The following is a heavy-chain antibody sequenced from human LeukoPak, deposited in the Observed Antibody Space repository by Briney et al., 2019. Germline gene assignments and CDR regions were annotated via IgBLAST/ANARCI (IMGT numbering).Heavy chain of an antibody. CDR3: ARGAPGGNSDAFDI. V-gene: IGHV1-2*02. CDR2: INPNSGGT. J-gene: IGHJ3*02. D-gene: IGHD4-23*01. CDR1: GYNFPIYW. Sequence: GESLKISCQGSGYNFPIYWIGWVRQMPGQGLEWMGWINPNSGGTNYAQKFQGRVTMTRDTSISTAYMELSRLRSDDTAVYYCARGAPGGNSDAFDIWGQGTMVTVSS.